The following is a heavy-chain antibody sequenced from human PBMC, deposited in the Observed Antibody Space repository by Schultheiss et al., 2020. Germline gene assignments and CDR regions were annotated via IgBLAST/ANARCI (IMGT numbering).Heavy chain of an antibody. CDR1: GFTFSRHW. CDR2: IYSGGST. J-gene: IGHJ6*02. CDR3: AKGDYYYGLDV. Sequence: GGSLRLSCAASGFTFSRHWMHWVRQAPGKGLVWVSVIYSGGSTYYADSVKGRFTISRDKSKNTLYLQMNSLRIDDTAVYYCAKGDYYYGLDVWGPGTTVTVSS. V-gene: IGHV3-66*02.